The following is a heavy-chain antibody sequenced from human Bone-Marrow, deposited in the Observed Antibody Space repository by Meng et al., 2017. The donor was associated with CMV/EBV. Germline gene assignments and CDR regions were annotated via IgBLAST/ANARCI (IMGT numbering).Heavy chain of an antibody. V-gene: IGHV3-74*01. D-gene: IGHD3-22*01. J-gene: IGHJ4*02. CDR1: GFTISSYW. CDR3: ARDTYYYESIGLGY. Sequence: SGFTISSYWMHRLRQATGNVLVWVSRINSNGSSTSYADSVKGRFTISRDNAKNTLYLQMNSLRAEDTAVYYCARDTYYYESIGLGYWGQGTLVTVSS. CDR2: INSNGSST.